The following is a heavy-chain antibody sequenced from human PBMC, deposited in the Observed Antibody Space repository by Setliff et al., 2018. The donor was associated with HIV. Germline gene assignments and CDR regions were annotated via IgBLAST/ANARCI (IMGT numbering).Heavy chain of an antibody. CDR2: ISGSGIGS. D-gene: IGHD3-22*01. J-gene: IGHJ6*03. CDR3: ARAGYHDSSGYLGPDYYYMDV. CDR1: GFTFSRYA. V-gene: IGHV3-23*01. Sequence: GGSLRLSCAASGFTFSRYAMTWVRQAPGKGLEWVSAISGSGIGSYYPDSVKGRFTTSRDNSKNTLFLQMNSLRAEDTALYYCARAGYHDSSGYLGPDYYYMDVWGKGTTVTV.